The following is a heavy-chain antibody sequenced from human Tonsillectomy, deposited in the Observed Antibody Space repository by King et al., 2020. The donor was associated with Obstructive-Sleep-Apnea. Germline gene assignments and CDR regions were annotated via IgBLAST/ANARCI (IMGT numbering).Heavy chain of an antibody. J-gene: IGHJ4*02. V-gene: IGHV3-7*03. Sequence: VQLVESGGGLVQPGGSLRLSCAASGFTFSSYWMSWVRQAPGKGLEWVANIKQDGSEKYYVDSVKGRFTISRDNAKNSLYLQMNSLRAADTAVDYCAGGIREAAASLGYWGQGTLVTVSS. D-gene: IGHD6-13*01. CDR1: GFTFSSYW. CDR3: AGGIREAAASLGY. CDR2: IKQDGSEK.